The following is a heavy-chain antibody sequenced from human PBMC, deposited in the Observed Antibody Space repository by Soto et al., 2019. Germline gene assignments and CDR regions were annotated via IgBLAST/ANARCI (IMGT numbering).Heavy chain of an antibody. Sequence: GGSLRLSCAASGFTFSSYAMSWVRQAPGKGLEWVSAISGSGGSTYYADSVKGRFTISRDNSKNTLYLQMNSLRAEDTAVYCCAREVRLRSYYYYYYGMDVWGQGTTVTVSS. V-gene: IGHV3-23*01. J-gene: IGHJ6*02. D-gene: IGHD5-12*01. CDR1: GFTFSSYA. CDR2: ISGSGGST. CDR3: AREVRLRSYYYYYYGMDV.